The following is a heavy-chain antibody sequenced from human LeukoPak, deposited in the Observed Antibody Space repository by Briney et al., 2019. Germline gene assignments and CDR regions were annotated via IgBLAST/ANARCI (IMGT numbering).Heavy chain of an antibody. CDR3: ARDKNVVGATYYFDY. CDR2: INPSGGST. Sequence: ASVKVSCKASGYTFTSYYMHWVRQAPGQGLEWMGIINPSGGSTSYAQKFQGRVTMTRDTSTSTVYMELSSLRSEDTAVYYCARDKNVVGATYYFDYWGQGTLVTVSS. V-gene: IGHV1-46*01. J-gene: IGHJ4*02. CDR1: GYTFTSYY. D-gene: IGHD1-26*01.